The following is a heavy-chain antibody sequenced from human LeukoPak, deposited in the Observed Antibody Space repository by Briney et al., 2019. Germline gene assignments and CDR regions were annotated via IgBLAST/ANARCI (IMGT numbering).Heavy chain of an antibody. CDR3: ARDRLLWFGELEVLDP. V-gene: IGHV4-61*02. CDR1: GGSISSGSYY. J-gene: IGHJ5*02. Sequence: SETLSLTCTVSGGSISSGSYYWSWIRQLAGKGLEWIGRIYTSGSTNYNPSLKSRVTISVDTSKNQFSLKLSSVTAADTAVYYCARDRLLWFGELEVLDPWGQGTLVTVSS. D-gene: IGHD3-10*01. CDR2: IYTSGST.